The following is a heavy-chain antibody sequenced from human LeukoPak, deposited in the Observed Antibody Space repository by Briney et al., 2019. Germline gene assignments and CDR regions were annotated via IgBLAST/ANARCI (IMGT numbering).Heavy chain of an antibody. V-gene: IGHV5-51*01. J-gene: IGHJ3*01. CDR3: ARPNITYYYDSSGYDGFDV. CDR2: IYHNDSDT. D-gene: IGHD3-22*01. Sequence: PGASLEISCKGSGYNFTHYCIAWVRQMPGKGLEWMGIIYHNDSDTRYGPSFQSHVSISADKSITTSYLKWSSLKASDTAMYFCARPNITYYYDSSGYDGFDVWGQGTMVTVSS. CDR1: GYNFTHYC.